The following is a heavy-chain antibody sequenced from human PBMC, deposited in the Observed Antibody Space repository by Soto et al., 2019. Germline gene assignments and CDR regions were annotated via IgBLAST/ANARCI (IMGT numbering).Heavy chain of an antibody. CDR3: AHRTVWAILNVNWFDS. Sequence: QITLKESGPTLVKPTQTLTLTCTFSGFSFSTSGVGVGWIRQPPGKALEWLGIIYWDGDNRYSPSLKSRLTITKAPSKSQVVLTMANMDPVDTAPYYCAHRTVWAILNVNWFDSWGQGTMVTVPS. J-gene: IGHJ5*01. V-gene: IGHV2-5*02. CDR2: IYWDGDN. D-gene: IGHD4-17*01. CDR1: GFSFSTSGVG.